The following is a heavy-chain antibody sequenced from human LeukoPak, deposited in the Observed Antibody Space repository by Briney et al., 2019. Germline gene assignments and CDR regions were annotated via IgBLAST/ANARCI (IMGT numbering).Heavy chain of an antibody. CDR1: GFTFSSYG. Sequence: GGSLRLSCATSGFTFSSYGMHWVRQAPGKGLEWVAFIRYDGSNKYYADSVKGRFTISRDNSKNTLYLQMNSLRAEDTAVYYCAKGTGGHYYCMDVWGKGTTVTVSS. CDR2: IRYDGSNK. D-gene: IGHD3-10*01. CDR3: AKGTGGHYYCMDV. J-gene: IGHJ6*03. V-gene: IGHV3-30*02.